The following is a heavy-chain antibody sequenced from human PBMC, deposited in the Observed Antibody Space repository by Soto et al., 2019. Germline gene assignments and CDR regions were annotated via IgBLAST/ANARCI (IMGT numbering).Heavy chain of an antibody. V-gene: IGHV3-21*01. Sequence: GGSMGIASAASGFNFSSYSVDWVRKAPGKGLEWVSSISSSSSYIYYAYSVKGRFTISRDNAKNSLYLQMNSLRAEDTAVYYCARDKEQWLPFDYWGQGTLVTVSS. CDR3: ARDKEQWLPFDY. D-gene: IGHD6-19*01. J-gene: IGHJ4*02. CDR1: GFNFSSYS. CDR2: ISSSSSYI.